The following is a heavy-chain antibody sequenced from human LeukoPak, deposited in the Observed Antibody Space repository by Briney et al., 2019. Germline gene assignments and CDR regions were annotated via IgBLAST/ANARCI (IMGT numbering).Heavy chain of an antibody. CDR1: GFTFSSYG. V-gene: IGHV3-30*18. J-gene: IGHJ4*02. D-gene: IGHD4-17*01. CDR3: AKDHGFGDYGDDYYFDY. Sequence: GGSLRLSCAASGFTFSSYGMHWVRQAPGKGLEWVAVISYDGSNKFYADSVKGRFTISRDNSKNTLYLQMNSLRAEDTAVYYCAKDHGFGDYGDDYYFDYWGQGTLVTVSS. CDR2: ISYDGSNK.